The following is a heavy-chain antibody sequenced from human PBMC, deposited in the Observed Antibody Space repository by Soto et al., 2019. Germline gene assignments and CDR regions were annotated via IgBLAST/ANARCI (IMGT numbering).Heavy chain of an antibody. CDR2: IYYSGST. Sequence: SETLSLTCTVSGGSVSSGSYYWSWIRQPPGKGLEWIGYIYYSGSTNYNPSLKSRVTISVDTSKNQFSLKLSSVTAADTAVYYCARYYYDSSGYRGVDYWGQGTLVTVSS. D-gene: IGHD3-22*01. CDR1: GGSVSSGSYY. CDR3: ARYYYDSSGYRGVDY. J-gene: IGHJ4*02. V-gene: IGHV4-61*01.